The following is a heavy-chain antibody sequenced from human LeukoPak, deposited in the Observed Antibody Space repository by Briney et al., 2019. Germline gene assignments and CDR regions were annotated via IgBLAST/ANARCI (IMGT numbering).Heavy chain of an antibody. CDR3: ARGYRITMVRGRNNWFDP. CDR2: IYHSGST. J-gene: IGHJ5*02. D-gene: IGHD3-10*01. CDR1: GASITSSGYY. Sequence: PSETLSLTCTVSGASITSSGYYWGWIRQPPGKGLEWIGTIYHSGSTYYNPSLKSRVTISVDTSKNQFSLRLSSVTAADTAVYYCARGYRITMVRGRNNWFDPWGQGTLVTVSS. V-gene: IGHV4-39*07.